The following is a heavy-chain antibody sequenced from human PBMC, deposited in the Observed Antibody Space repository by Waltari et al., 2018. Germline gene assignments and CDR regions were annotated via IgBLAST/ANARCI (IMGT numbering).Heavy chain of an antibody. D-gene: IGHD2-2*02. CDR2: ISSTGGTI. CDR1: GFTCRNYP. CDR3: AKGAQYQLLYFYFDS. J-gene: IGHJ4*02. V-gene: IGHV3-23*04. Sequence: EVQLVDSGGGLVQPGASLRLPCAASGFTCRNYPMTWVRQAPGKGLEWVSSISSTGGTIHYAASVKGRFTISRDDSKNTLYLQMHNLRAEDTAVYYCAKGAQYQLLYFYFDSWGQGTLVTVSS.